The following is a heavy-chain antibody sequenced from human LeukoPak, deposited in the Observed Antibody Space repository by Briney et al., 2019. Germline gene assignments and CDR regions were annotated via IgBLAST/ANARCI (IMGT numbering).Heavy chain of an antibody. J-gene: IGHJ2*01. Sequence: SVKVSCKASGYTFTSYDINWVRQATGQGLEWMGGIIPVFGATTYAENFQDRVTITADESTSTAYMELSSLRSEDTAVYYCARAPPSYCSSTSCYTDWYFDLWGRGTLVTVSS. CDR3: ARAPPSYCSSTSCYTDWYFDL. D-gene: IGHD2-2*02. CDR2: IIPVFGAT. V-gene: IGHV1-69*13. CDR1: GYTFTSYD.